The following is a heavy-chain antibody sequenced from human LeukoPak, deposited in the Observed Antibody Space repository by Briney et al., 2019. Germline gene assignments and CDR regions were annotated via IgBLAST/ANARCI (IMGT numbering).Heavy chain of an antibody. CDR2: ISGSGTST. CDR1: GFTFSSCA. J-gene: IGHJ4*02. CDR3: AKGSAVIRPYYFDY. V-gene: IGHV3-23*01. D-gene: IGHD6-13*01. Sequence: PGGSLRLSCAASGFTFSSCAMSWVRQAPGKGLEWVSAISGSGTSTWYADSVKGRFTISRDNSNNTLYLQMNSLRADDTAEYYCAKGSAVIRPYYFDYWGQGTLVIVSS.